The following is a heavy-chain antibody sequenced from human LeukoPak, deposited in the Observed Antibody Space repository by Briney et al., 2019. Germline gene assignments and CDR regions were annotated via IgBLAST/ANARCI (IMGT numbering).Heavy chain of an antibody. CDR1: GGTFSSYT. Sequence: SVKVSCKASGGTFSSYTISWVRQAPGQGLEWMGRIIPILGIANYAQKFQGRVTVTADKSTSTAYMELSSLRSEDTAVYYCARGSTANWFDPWGQGTLVTVSS. V-gene: IGHV1-69*02. CDR2: IIPILGIA. D-gene: IGHD2-2*01. CDR3: ARGSTANWFDP. J-gene: IGHJ5*02.